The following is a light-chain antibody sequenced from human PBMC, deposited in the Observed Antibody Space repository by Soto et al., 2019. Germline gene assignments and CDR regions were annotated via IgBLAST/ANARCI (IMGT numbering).Light chain of an antibody. J-gene: IGKJ1*01. CDR1: QSISTW. V-gene: IGKV1-5*01. Sequence: DIQITQSPSTLSASVGDRVTITCRSSQSISTWLAWYQQKPGKAPKLLIYAAFYLERGVPSRFSGSASGTEFTLTISSRQPADLATYYCQQYNSFWTFGQGTKVEI. CDR2: AAF. CDR3: QQYNSFWT.